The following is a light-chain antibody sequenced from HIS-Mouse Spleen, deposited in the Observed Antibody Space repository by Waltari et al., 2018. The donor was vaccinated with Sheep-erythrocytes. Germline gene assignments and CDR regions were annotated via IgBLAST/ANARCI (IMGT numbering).Light chain of an antibody. J-gene: IGLJ1*01. CDR3: CSYAGSYNHV. Sequence: QSALTQPRSVSGSPGQSVTISSTGTSSDVGGYNYVSWYQQHPGKAPHLMIYHVSKRPSGVPDRFSGSKSGNTASLTISGLQAEDEADYYCCSYAGSYNHVFATGTKVTVL. CDR2: HVS. CDR1: SSDVGGYNY. V-gene: IGLV2-11*01.